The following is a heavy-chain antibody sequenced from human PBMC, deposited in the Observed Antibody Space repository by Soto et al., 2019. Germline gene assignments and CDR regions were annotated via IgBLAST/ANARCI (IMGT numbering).Heavy chain of an antibody. D-gene: IGHD5-12*01. J-gene: IGHJ6*03. CDR2: ISGAGGST. V-gene: IGHV3-23*01. CDR1: GFTFINYA. CDR3: AKGSGYDYTYYYHCYMDV. Sequence: EVQLLESGGGLVQPGGSLRLSCAASGFTFINYAMSWVRQAPGKGLEWVSSISGAGGSTYYADSVKGRFTISRDNSXXXXXXXXXXXXXXXXAVYYCAKGSGYDYTYYYHCYMDVWGKGTTVTVSS.